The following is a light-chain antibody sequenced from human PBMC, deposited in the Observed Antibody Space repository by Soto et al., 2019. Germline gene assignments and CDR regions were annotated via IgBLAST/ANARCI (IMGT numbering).Light chain of an antibody. Sequence: EIVMTQSPVTLSVSPGERATLSCRASQTVTSNLAWYQQKPGQPPRLLIYGASTRATGLPARFSGSGSGTEFTLTISSLQSEDVAVYYCQQYHVGPSLTFGGGTKVEIK. V-gene: IGKV3-15*01. CDR3: QQYHVGPSLT. CDR2: GAS. CDR1: QTVTSN. J-gene: IGKJ4*01.